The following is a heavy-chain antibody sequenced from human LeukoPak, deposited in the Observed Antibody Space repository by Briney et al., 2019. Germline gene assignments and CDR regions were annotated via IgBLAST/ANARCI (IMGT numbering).Heavy chain of an antibody. CDR2: IYTGGTT. V-gene: IGHV3-66*01. Sequence: GGSLRLSCAASGFTFSNNVMTWVRQAPGKGLEWVSIIYTGGTTYYADSVKGRFTISRDNSKNTLYLQMNSLRAEDTAVYYCATAGRYSGSGSYWYYFDCWGQGTLVTVSS. CDR3: ATAGRYSGSGSYWYYFDC. J-gene: IGHJ4*02. CDR1: GFTFSNNV. D-gene: IGHD3-10*01.